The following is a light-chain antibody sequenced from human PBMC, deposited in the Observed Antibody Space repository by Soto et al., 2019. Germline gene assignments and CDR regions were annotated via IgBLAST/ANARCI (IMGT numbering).Light chain of an antibody. Sequence: VLTQSPGTLSFSPGDRATLSCRASQTVSENYIAWYQQKPGRTPRILIYGASNRATGVPDKFSGSGSGTQFTLTISRLEPEDFAVYFGQQYADSITFGGGTRVDIK. CDR1: QTVSENY. J-gene: IGKJ4*01. CDR3: QQYADSIT. CDR2: GAS. V-gene: IGKV3-20*01.